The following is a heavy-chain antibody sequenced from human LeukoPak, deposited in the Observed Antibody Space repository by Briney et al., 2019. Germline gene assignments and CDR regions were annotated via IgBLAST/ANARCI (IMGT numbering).Heavy chain of an antibody. CDR3: ARGGRPRTSIAARPNRGHFDY. V-gene: IGHV4-38-2*02. D-gene: IGHD6-6*01. CDR2: IYHSGST. J-gene: IGHJ4*02. Sequence: SETLSLTCTVSGYSISSGYYCGWIRHPPRQGLEWIGSIYHSGSTSYNTSLKSRVTISVDTSKNHFSLKLSSVTAADTAVYYSARGGRPRTSIAARPNRGHFDYWGQGTLVTVSS. CDR1: GYSISSGYY.